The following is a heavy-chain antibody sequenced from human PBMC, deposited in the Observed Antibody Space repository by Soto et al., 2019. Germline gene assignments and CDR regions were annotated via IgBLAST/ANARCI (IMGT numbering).Heavy chain of an antibody. Sequence: QVQLQESGPGLVKPSGTLSLTCAVSGGSISSSNWWSWVRQPPGKGLEWIGEIYHSGSTNYNPSLNSRVTISVDKSNNQFSLKLSSVTAADTAVYYCARAAMGGSSWPFDYWGQGTLVTVSS. CDR1: GGSISSSNW. CDR3: ARAAMGGSSWPFDY. J-gene: IGHJ4*02. D-gene: IGHD6-13*01. V-gene: IGHV4-4*02. CDR2: IYHSGST.